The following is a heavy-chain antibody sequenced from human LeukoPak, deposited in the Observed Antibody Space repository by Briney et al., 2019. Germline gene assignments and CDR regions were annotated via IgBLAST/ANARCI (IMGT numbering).Heavy chain of an antibody. CDR2: INHSGST. D-gene: IGHD3-10*01. CDR1: GGSFSGYY. J-gene: IGHJ4*02. CDR3: ARRRNYYGSGSPGTGYFDY. V-gene: IGHV4-34*01. Sequence: PSETLSLTCAVYGGSFSGYYWSWIRQPPGKGLEWIGEINHSGSTNYNPSLKSRVTISVDTSKNQFSLKLSSVTAADTAVYYCARRRNYYGSGSPGTGYFDYWGQGTLVTVSS.